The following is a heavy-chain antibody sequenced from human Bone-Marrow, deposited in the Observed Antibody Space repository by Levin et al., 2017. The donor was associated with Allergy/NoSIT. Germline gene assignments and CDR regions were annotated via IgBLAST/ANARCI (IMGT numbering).Heavy chain of an antibody. Sequence: GESLKISCAASGFTFSSYSMNWVRQAPGKGLEWVSYISSSSSTIYYADSVKGRFTISRDNAKNSLYLQMNSLRAEDTAVYYCARVTRHGPLYFGWDYYYGMDVWGQGTTVTVSS. D-gene: IGHD3-9*01. CDR3: ARVTRHGPLYFGWDYYYGMDV. CDR1: GFTFSSYS. CDR2: ISSSSSTI. V-gene: IGHV3-48*01. J-gene: IGHJ6*02.